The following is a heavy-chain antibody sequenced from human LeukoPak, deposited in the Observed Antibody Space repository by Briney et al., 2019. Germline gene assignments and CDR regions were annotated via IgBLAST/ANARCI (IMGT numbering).Heavy chain of an antibody. V-gene: IGHV1-58*02. J-gene: IGHJ3*01. CDR2: IVVGTGKK. CDR1: GFTFSGCA. Sequence: SVKVSCKASGFTFSGCAMQWLRQARGQRLEWIGWIVVGTGKKDYAQRFQERVTITTDMTTSTAYMELRSLRSDDTAIYYCARDLYYYGSGSYYDVFDVWGQGTMVTVSS. CDR3: ARDLYYYGSGSYYDVFDV. D-gene: IGHD3-10*01.